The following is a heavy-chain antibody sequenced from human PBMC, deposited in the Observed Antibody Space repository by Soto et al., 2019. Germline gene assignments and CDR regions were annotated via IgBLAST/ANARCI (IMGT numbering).Heavy chain of an antibody. V-gene: IGHV4-31*03. CDR2: IYHSGNT. CDR3: SGDRITPPRAGHDC. CDR1: GDSISSGNYY. Sequence: QVHLQESGPGLVKPSQTLSLTCTVSGDSISSGNYYWSWIRQLPGKGLEWIGYIYHSGNTYFNPSLERRGTISGNTAKDQFSPKPTPGTAAGPAGYYCSGDRITPPRAGHDCWGQGTLVTVSS. D-gene: IGHD1-20*01. J-gene: IGHJ4*02.